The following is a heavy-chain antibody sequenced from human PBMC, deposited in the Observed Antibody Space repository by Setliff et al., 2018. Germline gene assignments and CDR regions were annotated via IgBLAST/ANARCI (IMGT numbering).Heavy chain of an antibody. D-gene: IGHD3-10*01. CDR3: ARDSLHKLLWVTESSDGVDV. CDR2: ISGSGGII. J-gene: IGHJ6*02. CDR1: GFTFSDYY. V-gene: IGHV3-11*04. Sequence: GGSLRLSCAASGFTFSDYYMTWIRQAPGKGLEWISYISGSGGIIKYADSVKGRFTISRDNAKKSLYLQMNTVRAEDTAVYYCARDSLHKLLWVTESSDGVDVWGQGTTVTVSS.